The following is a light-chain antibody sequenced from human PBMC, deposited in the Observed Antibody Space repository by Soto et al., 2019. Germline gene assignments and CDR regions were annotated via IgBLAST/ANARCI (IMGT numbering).Light chain of an antibody. V-gene: IGKV3-20*01. CDR3: QQFSSSPLT. J-gene: IGKJ4*01. CDR2: DAS. CDR1: QTVRNNY. Sequence: EFVLTQSPGTLSLSPGERATLSCRASQTVRNNYLAWYQQKPGQAPRLLIYDASSRATGIPDRFSGGGSGTDFTLPLSRLEPEDFAVYYCQQFSSSPLTFGGGTKVDIK.